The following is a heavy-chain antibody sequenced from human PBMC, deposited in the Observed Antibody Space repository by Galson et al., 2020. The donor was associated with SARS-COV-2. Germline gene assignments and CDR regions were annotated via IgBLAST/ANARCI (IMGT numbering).Heavy chain of an antibody. CDR1: GFTFSSYG. D-gene: IGHD3-22*01. CDR3: ARDSHYYDSSGYYYPPAESVYYYGMDV. J-gene: IGHJ6*02. Sequence: GSLRLSCAASGFTFSSYGMHWVRQAPGKGLEWVAVIWYDGSNKYYADSVKGRFTISRDNSKNTLYLQMNSLRAEDTAVYYCARDSHYYDSSGYYYPPAESVYYYGMDVWGQGTTVTVSS. V-gene: IGHV3-33*01. CDR2: IWYDGSNK.